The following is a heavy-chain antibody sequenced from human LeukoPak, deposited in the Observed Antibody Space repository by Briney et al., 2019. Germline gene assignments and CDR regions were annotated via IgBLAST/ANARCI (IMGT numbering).Heavy chain of an antibody. D-gene: IGHD3-10*01. J-gene: IGHJ6*03. V-gene: IGHV3-7*03. CDR2: INQDGGTK. CDR1: GFRFSSHW. Sequence: GGSLRLSCAASGFRFSSHWMSWVRHTPGKGLEWVANINQDGGTKYYRDFAKGRFTISRDNAQNSLYLQINSLRAEDTAVYYCARAGGSWPFYYMDVWGKGTTVTISS. CDR3: ARAGGSWPFYYMDV.